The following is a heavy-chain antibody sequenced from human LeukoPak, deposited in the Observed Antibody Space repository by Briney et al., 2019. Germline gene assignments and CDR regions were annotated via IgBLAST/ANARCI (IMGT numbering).Heavy chain of an antibody. V-gene: IGHV1-46*01. D-gene: IGHD7-27*01. CDR2: INPSGGST. J-gene: IGHJ4*02. CDR3: AVELGHFDY. Sequence: ASVKVSCKASGYTFTSFYMHWVRQAPGQGLEWMRIINPSGGSTSYAQKFQGRITMTRDTSTSTVYMELSSLRSEDTAVYYCAVELGHFDYWGQGTLVTVSS. CDR1: GYTFTSFY.